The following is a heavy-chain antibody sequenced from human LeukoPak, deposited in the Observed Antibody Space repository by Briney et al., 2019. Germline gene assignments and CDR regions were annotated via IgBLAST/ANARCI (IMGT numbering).Heavy chain of an antibody. CDR1: GGSISSGGYS. CDR3: ARATVTTGGMDV. CDR2: IYHSGST. J-gene: IGHJ6*02. V-gene: IGHV4-30-2*01. D-gene: IGHD4-17*01. Sequence: SQTLSLTCAVSGGSISSGGYSWSWIRQPPGKGLEWIGYIYHSGSTYYIPSLKSRVTISVDRSKNQFSLKLSSVTAADTAVYYCARATVTTGGMDVWGQGTTVTVSS.